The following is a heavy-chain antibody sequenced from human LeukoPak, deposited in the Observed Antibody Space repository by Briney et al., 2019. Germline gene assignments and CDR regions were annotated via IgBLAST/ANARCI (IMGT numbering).Heavy chain of an antibody. V-gene: IGHV3-53*01. CDR3: ARDLHYTLDI. D-gene: IGHD3-10*01. Sequence: GGSLRLSCAASGFAVSTNYMAWVRQAPGKGLEWVSVIYPGGNTYYPDSVKGQFTISRDNSKNTVFLQMNSLRVEDTAVYYCARDLHYTLDIWGQGTMVTVSS. CDR1: GFAVSTNY. CDR2: IYPGGNT. J-gene: IGHJ3*02.